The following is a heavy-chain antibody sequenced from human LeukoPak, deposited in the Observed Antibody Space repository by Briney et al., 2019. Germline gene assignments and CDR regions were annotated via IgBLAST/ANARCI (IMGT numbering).Heavy chain of an antibody. J-gene: IGHJ4*02. D-gene: IGHD2/OR15-2a*01. CDR3: AKGNNRDY. CDR2: ISWNSGSI. CDR1: GFTIDDYA. Sequence: GRSLRLSCAASGFTIDDYAMHWVRQAPGKGLEWVSGISWNSGSIGYADSVKGRFTISRDNAKNSLYLQMNSLRAEGTALYYCAKGNNRDYWGQGTLVTVSS. V-gene: IGHV3-9*01.